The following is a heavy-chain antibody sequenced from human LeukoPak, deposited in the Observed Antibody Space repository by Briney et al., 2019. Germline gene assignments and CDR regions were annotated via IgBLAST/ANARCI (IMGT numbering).Heavy chain of an antibody. CDR3: ASHLTASSGWKDGSPFDY. CDR2: IRYDGSNK. D-gene: IGHD6-19*01. CDR1: GFTFSSYG. J-gene: IGHJ4*02. Sequence: GGSLRLSCAASGFTFSSYGMHWVRQAPGKGLEWVAFIRYDGSNKNYADSVKGRFTISRDNSKNTLYLQMNSLRAEDTAVYYCASHLTASSGWKDGSPFDYWGQGTLVTVSS. V-gene: IGHV3-30*02.